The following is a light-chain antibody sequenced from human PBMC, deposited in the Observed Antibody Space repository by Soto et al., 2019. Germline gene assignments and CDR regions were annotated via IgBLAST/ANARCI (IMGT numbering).Light chain of an antibody. Sequence: QSALTQPASVSGSPGQSITISCTGTSSDVGGYNYVSWYQQHPGKAPKLMIYEVSNRPSGVSNRFSDAKSGNTASLTISGLQAEYEADYYCSSYTSSSTRGVFGNGPKVTVL. V-gene: IGLV2-14*01. CDR3: SSYTSSSTRGV. CDR2: EVS. CDR1: SSDVGGYNY. J-gene: IGLJ1*01.